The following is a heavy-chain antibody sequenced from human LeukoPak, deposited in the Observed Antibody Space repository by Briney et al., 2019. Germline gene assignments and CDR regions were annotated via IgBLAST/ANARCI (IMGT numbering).Heavy chain of an antibody. V-gene: IGHV4-4*07. Sequence: SETLSLTCTVSGGSISSYYWSWIRQPAGKGLEWIGRIHTSGSTNCNPSLKSRVTISVDTSKNQFSLKLSSVTAADTAVYYCARHRSRHRWFGELVFVGWFDPWGQGTLVTVSS. CDR2: IHTSGST. J-gene: IGHJ5*02. CDR3: ARHRSRHRWFGELVFVGWFDP. CDR1: GGSISSYY. D-gene: IGHD3-10*01.